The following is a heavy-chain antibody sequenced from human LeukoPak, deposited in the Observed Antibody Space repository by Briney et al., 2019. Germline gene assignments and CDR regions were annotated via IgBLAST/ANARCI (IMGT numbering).Heavy chain of an antibody. CDR3: ARGADGVSSNSRGWFDP. D-gene: IGHD2-15*01. Sequence: GGSLRLSCAASGFTFSSYSMNWVRQAPGKGLEWVSYISSSSSTIYYADSLKGRFTISRHNAKNSLYLHMNSLRAEDTAVYYCARGADGVSSNSRGWFDPWGQGTLVTVSS. J-gene: IGHJ5*02. CDR1: GFTFSSYS. CDR2: ISSSSSTI. V-gene: IGHV3-48*04.